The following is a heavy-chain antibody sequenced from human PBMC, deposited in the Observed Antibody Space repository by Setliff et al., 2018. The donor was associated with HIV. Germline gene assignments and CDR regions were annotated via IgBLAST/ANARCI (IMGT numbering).Heavy chain of an antibody. D-gene: IGHD2-15*01. Sequence: GASVKVSCKASGYNFGFYGISWGRQAPGQGLEWMGWVNEDNGDRNFAPSVQGRIALTTDTSTNTAYMELTNLRSDDTALYFCTRCAPGPYCRNSFDYWGRGALVTVSS. CDR3: TRCAPGPYCRNSFDY. CDR2: VNEDNGDR. CDR1: GYNFGFYG. J-gene: IGHJ4*02. V-gene: IGHV1-18*01.